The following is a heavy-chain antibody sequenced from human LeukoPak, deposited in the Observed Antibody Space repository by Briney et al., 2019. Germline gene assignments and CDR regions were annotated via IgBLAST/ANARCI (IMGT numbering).Heavy chain of an antibody. J-gene: IGHJ4*02. Sequence: GGSLRLSCSASGFTFSNYAIHWVRQAPGKGLEYVSTISDNGGNTNYAASVKGRFTISRDNSKNTLYLQMNSLRAEDTAVYYCATLSGSYFFDYWGQGTLVTVSS. CDR3: ATLSGSYFFDY. D-gene: IGHD1-26*01. CDR2: ISDNGGNT. CDR1: GFTFSNYA. V-gene: IGHV3-64*04.